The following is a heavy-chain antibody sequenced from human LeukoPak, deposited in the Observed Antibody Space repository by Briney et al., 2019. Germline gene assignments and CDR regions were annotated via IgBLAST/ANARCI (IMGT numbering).Heavy chain of an antibody. D-gene: IGHD3-16*01. CDR3: ARDYVPYDAFDI. CDR2: INPNIGGT. J-gene: IGHJ3*02. V-gene: IGHV1-2*02. Sequence: ASVKVSCKASGYTFTGYYMHWVRQAPGQGLEWMGWINPNIGGTNYAQKFQGRVTMTRDTSISTAYMELSRLRSDDTAVYYCARDYVPYDAFDIWGQGTMVTVSS. CDR1: GYTFTGYY.